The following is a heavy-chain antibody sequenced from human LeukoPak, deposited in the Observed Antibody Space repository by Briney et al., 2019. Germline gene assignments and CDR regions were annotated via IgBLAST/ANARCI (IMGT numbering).Heavy chain of an antibody. Sequence: SETLSLTCAVSGYSISSGYYWGWIRQPPGKGLEWIGSIYHSGSTYYNPSLQSRVTISVDTSKNQSSLNLSSVTAADTAVYYCARGRAGSYRSYFDYWGQGTLVTVSS. CDR2: IYHSGST. CDR1: GYSISSGYY. V-gene: IGHV4-38-2*01. CDR3: ARGRAGSYRSYFDY. J-gene: IGHJ4*02. D-gene: IGHD3-10*01.